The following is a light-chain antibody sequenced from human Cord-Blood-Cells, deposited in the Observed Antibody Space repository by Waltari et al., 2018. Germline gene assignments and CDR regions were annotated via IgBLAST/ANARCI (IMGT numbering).Light chain of an antibody. CDR3: QQLNSYHMYT. J-gene: IGKJ2*01. Sequence: IQLTQSPSSLSASVGARVTITCRASQGISSYLAWYQQKPGKAPKLLIYAASTLQSGVPSRFSGSGSGTDFTLTISSLQPEDFATYYCQQLNSYHMYTFGQGTKLEIK. CDR2: AAS. CDR1: QGISSY. V-gene: IGKV1-9*01.